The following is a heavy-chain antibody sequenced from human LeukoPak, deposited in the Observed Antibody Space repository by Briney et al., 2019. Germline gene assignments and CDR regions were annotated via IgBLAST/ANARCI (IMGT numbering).Heavy chain of an antibody. CDR3: ARLGTRYCTSTSCHSQFDF. J-gene: IGHJ4*02. CDR2: IKQDGSEK. D-gene: IGHD2-2*01. CDR1: GFTFSAYW. Sequence: GGSLRLSCAVSGFTFSAYWINWVRQAPGKGLEWVANIKQDGSEKYYVDSVKGRFTISRDNAKNSLYLQMNSLRAEDTALYYCARLGTRYCTSTSCHSQFDFWGQGTLVTVSS. V-gene: IGHV3-7*03.